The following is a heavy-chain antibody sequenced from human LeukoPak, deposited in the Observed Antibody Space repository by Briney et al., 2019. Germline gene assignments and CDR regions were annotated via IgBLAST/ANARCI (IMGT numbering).Heavy chain of an antibody. J-gene: IGHJ3*02. D-gene: IGHD6-25*01. CDR2: ISYDGSNK. CDR3: ARDEGSGAFDI. V-gene: IGHV3-30*03. CDR1: GFTFSSYG. Sequence: PGGSLRLSCAASGFTFSSYGMHWVRQAPGKGLEWVAVISYDGSNKYYADSVKGRFTISRDNSKNTLYLQMNSLRAEDTAVYYCARDEGSGAFDIWGQGTMVTVSS.